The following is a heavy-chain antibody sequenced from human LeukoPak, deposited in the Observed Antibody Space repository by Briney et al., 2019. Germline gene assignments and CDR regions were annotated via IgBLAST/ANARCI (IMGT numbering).Heavy chain of an antibody. CDR2: VAYSGST. CDR1: DGSTNSYY. D-gene: IGHD5-12*01. J-gene: IGHJ5*02. Sequence: SETLSLTCTVSDGSTNSYYWSWIRQSPGKGLEWIGYVAYSGSTNYNPSHKSRVTISLDTSKNQFSLKLSSVTAADTAVYYCARTVSGYYFNAWGPGTLVTVSS. V-gene: IGHV4-59*01. CDR3: ARTVSGYYFNA.